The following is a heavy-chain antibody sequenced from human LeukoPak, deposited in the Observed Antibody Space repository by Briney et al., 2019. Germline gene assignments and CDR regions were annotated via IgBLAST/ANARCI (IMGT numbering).Heavy chain of an antibody. Sequence: GGSLRLSCAASGFTVSSNYMGWVRQAPGKGLEWVSVIYSGGSTYYADSVKGRFTISRDNSKNTLYLQMNSLRAEDTAVYYCAKGLPGGMGYCSSTSCYVFDYWGQGTLVTVSS. CDR2: IYSGGST. CDR1: GFTVSSNY. D-gene: IGHD2-2*01. V-gene: IGHV3-53*01. J-gene: IGHJ4*02. CDR3: AKGLPGGMGYCSSTSCYVFDY.